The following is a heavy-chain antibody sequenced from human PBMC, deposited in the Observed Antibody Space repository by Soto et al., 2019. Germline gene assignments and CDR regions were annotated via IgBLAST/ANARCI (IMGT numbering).Heavy chain of an antibody. CDR3: ARDRKYYYGSGSYFHDAFDI. J-gene: IGHJ3*02. D-gene: IGHD3-10*01. Sequence: PSETLSLTCTVSGGSISSGDYYWSWIRQPPGKGLEWIGYIYYSGSTYYNPSLKSRVTISVDTSKNQFSLKLSSVAAADTAVYYCARDRKYYYGSGSYFHDAFDIWGQGTMVTVSS. V-gene: IGHV4-30-4*01. CDR2: IYYSGST. CDR1: GGSISSGDYY.